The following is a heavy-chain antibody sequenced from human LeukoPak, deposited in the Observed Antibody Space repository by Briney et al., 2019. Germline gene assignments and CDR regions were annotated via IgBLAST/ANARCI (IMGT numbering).Heavy chain of an antibody. Sequence: ASVKVSCKASGYTFTSYYMHWVRQAPGPGLEWMGIINPSGGSTSYAQKFQGRVTMTRDTSPSTVYMELSSLRSEDTAVYYCARALGITGTTQTYYYYGMDVWGQGTTVTVSS. V-gene: IGHV1-46*01. CDR3: ARALGITGTTQTYYYYGMDV. CDR2: INPSGGST. J-gene: IGHJ6*01. CDR1: GYTFTSYY. D-gene: IGHD1-7*01.